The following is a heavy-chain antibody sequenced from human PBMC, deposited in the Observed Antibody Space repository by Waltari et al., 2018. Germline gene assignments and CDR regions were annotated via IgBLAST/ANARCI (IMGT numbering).Heavy chain of an antibody. Sequence: EVQLVQSGAEVKKPGESLKISCKGSGYSFTSYWIGWVRPMPGKGLEWMGIIYPGDSDTRYSPSFQGQVTISADKSISTAYLQWSSLKASGTAMYYCARLIAAAPSMGPFDIWGQGTMVTVSS. CDR2: IYPGDSDT. J-gene: IGHJ3*02. CDR1: GYSFTSYW. V-gene: IGHV5-51*01. CDR3: ARLIAAAPSMGPFDI. D-gene: IGHD6-13*01.